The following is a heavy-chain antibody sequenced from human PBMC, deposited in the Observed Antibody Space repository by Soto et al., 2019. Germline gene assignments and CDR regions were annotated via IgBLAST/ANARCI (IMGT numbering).Heavy chain of an antibody. Sequence: ASVKVSFKASGGTFSSYTISWVRQAPGQGLEWMGRIIPILGIANYAQKFQGRVTITADKSTSTAYMELSSLRSEDTAVYYCVIAAAGVGEWFDPWGQGTLVTVSS. V-gene: IGHV1-69*02. D-gene: IGHD6-13*01. CDR2: IIPILGIA. CDR3: VIAAAGVGEWFDP. CDR1: GGTFSSYT. J-gene: IGHJ5*02.